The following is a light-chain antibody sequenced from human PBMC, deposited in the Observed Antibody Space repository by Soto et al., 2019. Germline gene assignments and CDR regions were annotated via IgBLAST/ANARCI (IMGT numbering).Light chain of an antibody. J-gene: IGKJ1*01. Sequence: DIQMTQSPSTLSASVGDTVTITCRASQSISSWLAWYQQKPGKAPKLLIYKASSLESGVPSRCSGSGSGTEFTLNISSLQPDGFAPYYCQQYSSYGTFGQGTKVEIK. V-gene: IGKV1-5*03. CDR2: KAS. CDR3: QQYSSYGT. CDR1: QSISSW.